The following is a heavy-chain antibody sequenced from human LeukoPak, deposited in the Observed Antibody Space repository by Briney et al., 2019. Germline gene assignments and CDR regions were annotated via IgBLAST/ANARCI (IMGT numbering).Heavy chain of an antibody. J-gene: IGHJ5*02. Sequence: GGSLSLSCAASGFTFSDYYMSWIRQAPGRGLEWVSYISSSGSTIYYADSVKGRFTIPRDNAKNSLYLQMNSLRAEDPAVYYCARGAGGYNWFDPWGQGTLVTVSS. CDR3: ARGAGGYNWFDP. CDR1: GFTFSDYY. D-gene: IGHD3-10*01. V-gene: IGHV3-11*01. CDR2: ISSSGSTI.